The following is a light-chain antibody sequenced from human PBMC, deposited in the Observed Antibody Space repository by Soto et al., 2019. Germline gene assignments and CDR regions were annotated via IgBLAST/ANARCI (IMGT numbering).Light chain of an antibody. J-gene: IGLJ3*02. V-gene: IGLV2-14*03. CDR2: DVS. CDR3: SLYTNTSTLV. CDR1: SSDVGAYNL. Sequence: QSALTQPASVSGSPGQSINISCTGTSSDVGAYNLVSWYQQHPGRAPKLFIFDVSDRPSGVSNRFSGSKSGNTASLTISGLQAEDEAFYYCSLYTNTSTLVFGGGTKVTVL.